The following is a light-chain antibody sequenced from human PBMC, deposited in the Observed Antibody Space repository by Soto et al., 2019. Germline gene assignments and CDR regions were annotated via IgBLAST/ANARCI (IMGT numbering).Light chain of an antibody. V-gene: IGLV2-14*01. J-gene: IGLJ1*01. Sequence: QSVLTQPASVSGYPGQSITISCTGRSSDVGAYNYVSWFQQHPGKAPKFMIYEVSNRPSGVSNRFSGSKSGNTASLTVSGLQAEDEADYYCSSYTTSNTYVFGTGTKLTVL. CDR2: EVS. CDR3: SSYTTSNTYV. CDR1: SSDVGAYNY.